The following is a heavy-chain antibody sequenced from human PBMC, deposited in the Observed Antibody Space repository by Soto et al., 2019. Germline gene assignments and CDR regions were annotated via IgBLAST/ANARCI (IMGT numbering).Heavy chain of an antibody. D-gene: IGHD4-17*01. Sequence: SETLSLTCTVSGGSISSYYWSWIRQPPGKGLEWIGYIYYSGSTNYNPSLKSRVTISVDTSKNQFSLKLSSVTAADTAVYYRARIGDSLFFDYWGQGTLVTVSS. CDR2: IYYSGST. CDR3: ARIGDSLFFDY. J-gene: IGHJ4*02. CDR1: GGSISSYY. V-gene: IGHV4-59*01.